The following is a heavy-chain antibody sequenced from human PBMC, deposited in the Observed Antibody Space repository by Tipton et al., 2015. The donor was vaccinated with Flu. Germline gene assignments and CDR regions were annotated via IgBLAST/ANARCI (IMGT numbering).Heavy chain of an antibody. CDR3: ARHTGDSVRGVIDY. J-gene: IGHJ4*02. CDR2: IYHSGTT. D-gene: IGHD3-10*02. Sequence: LRLSCSVSGYSIRSAYYWGWVRRPPGKGLEWIGTIYHSGTTYYNPSLKSRLTISVDTSKNQSSLRLSSVTAADTAVYYCARHTGDSVRGVIDYWGQGILVTVSS. CDR1: GYSIRSAYY. V-gene: IGHV4-38-2*01.